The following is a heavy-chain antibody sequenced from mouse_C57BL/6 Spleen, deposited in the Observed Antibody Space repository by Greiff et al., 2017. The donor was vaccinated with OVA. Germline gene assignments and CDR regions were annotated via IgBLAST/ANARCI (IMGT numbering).Heavy chain of an antibody. CDR1: GFNIKNTY. D-gene: IGHD1-1*01. Sequence: VQLKQSMAELVRPGASVKLSCTASGFNIKNTYMHWVKQRPEQGLEWIGRIDPANGNTKYAPKFQGKATITADTSSNTAYLQLSSLTSEDTAIYYCARSRGSSYWYFDVWGTGTTVTVSS. J-gene: IGHJ1*03. V-gene: IGHV14-3*01. CDR2: IDPANGNT. CDR3: ARSRGSSYWYFDV.